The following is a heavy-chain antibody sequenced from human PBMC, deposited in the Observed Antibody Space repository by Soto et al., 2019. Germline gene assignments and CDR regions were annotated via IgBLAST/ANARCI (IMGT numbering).Heavy chain of an antibody. V-gene: IGHV4-4*07. Sequence: LSLTCSVPGGAISSYYWSWVRQPAGKGLEWIGRVFSSGSTNYNASLKSRVTMSIDTSKNEVSLTLRSVTAADTAVYYCARVAFSYFGMDVWGPGTTVTVSS. CDR1: GGAISSYY. CDR3: ARVAFSYFGMDV. CDR2: VFSSGST. D-gene: IGHD3-3*02. J-gene: IGHJ6*02.